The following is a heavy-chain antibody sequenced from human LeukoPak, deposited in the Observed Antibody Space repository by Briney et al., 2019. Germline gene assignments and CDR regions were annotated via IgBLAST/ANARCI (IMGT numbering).Heavy chain of an antibody. CDR2: INQDGSEK. J-gene: IGHJ6*02. CDR1: GFTFSSSW. CDR3: TGHYGMNV. V-gene: IGHV3-7*01. Sequence: GGSLRLSCAASGFTFSSSWMTWVRQAPGKGLEWVANINQDGSEKYYVDSVRGRFTISSDNARNSLYLQMHSLRAEDTAVFYCTGHYGMNVWGQGTTVTVSS.